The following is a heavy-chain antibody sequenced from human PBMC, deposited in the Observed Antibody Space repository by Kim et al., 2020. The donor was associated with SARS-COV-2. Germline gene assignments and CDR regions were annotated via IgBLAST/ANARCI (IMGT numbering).Heavy chain of an antibody. CDR2: IFYSGTT. D-gene: IGHD3-22*01. V-gene: IGHV4-39*01. Sequence: SETLSLTCTVSGASINSGTYYWGWIRQPPGKGLEWIGNIFYSGTTYYNSSLKSRVTISVDTSKNQFSLKLSSVTAADTAVYFCARVPWHFYDTSGYSVNFEYWGQGTLVTVSS. J-gene: IGHJ4*02. CDR3: ARVPWHFYDTSGYSVNFEY. CDR1: GASINSGTYY.